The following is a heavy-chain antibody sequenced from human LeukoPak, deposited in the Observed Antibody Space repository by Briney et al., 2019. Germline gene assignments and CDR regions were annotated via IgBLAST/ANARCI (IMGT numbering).Heavy chain of an antibody. V-gene: IGHV4-34*01. CDR3: ARGAPPGGYYGDYVLDYFDY. Sequence: PSETLSLTCAVYGGSFSGYYWSWIRQPPGKGLEWIGEINHSGSTNYNPSLKSRVTISVDKSKNQFSLKLSSVTAADTAVYYCARGAPPGGYYGDYVLDYFDYWGQGTLVTVSS. J-gene: IGHJ4*02. D-gene: IGHD4-17*01. CDR2: INHSGST. CDR1: GGSFSGYY.